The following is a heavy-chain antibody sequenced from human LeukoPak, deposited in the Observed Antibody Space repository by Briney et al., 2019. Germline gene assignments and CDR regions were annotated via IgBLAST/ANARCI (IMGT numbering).Heavy chain of an antibody. D-gene: IGHD3-10*01. J-gene: IGHJ4*02. Sequence: SETPSLTCTVSGGSISSSNYYWGWVRQPPGKGLEWIGSIYYSGSTYYNPSLKSRVTISVDTSKNQFSLKLSSVTAADTAVYYCARRLTKYYGSGSYAPPTSSDYWGQGTLVTVSS. CDR1: GGSISSSNYY. CDR3: ARRLTKYYGSGSYAPPTSSDY. CDR2: IYYSGST. V-gene: IGHV4-39*01.